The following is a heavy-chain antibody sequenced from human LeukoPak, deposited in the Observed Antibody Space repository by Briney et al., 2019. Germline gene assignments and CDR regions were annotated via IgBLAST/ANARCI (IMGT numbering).Heavy chain of an antibody. CDR3: ARENTLGFDY. Sequence: ASVKVSCKASGYTITNNWMHWVRQAPGQGLEWMGVINPSGTGTSYGQKFQGRITMSRDTSTSTVYMELSSLRSDDTAVYYCARENTLGFDYWGQGTLVTVSS. J-gene: IGHJ4*02. CDR2: INPSGTGT. CDR1: GYTITNNW. V-gene: IGHV1-46*01.